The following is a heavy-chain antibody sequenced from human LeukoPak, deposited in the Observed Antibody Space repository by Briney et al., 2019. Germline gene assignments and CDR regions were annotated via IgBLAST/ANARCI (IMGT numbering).Heavy chain of an antibody. D-gene: IGHD1-26*01. J-gene: IGHJ6*03. V-gene: IGHV1-69*06. CDR1: GGTFSSYA. Sequence: ASVKVSCKVSGGTFSSYAISWVRQAPGQGLEWMGGIIPIFGTANYAQKFQGRVTITADKSTSTAYMELSSLRSEDTAVYYCARAAVGAITTDYYYMDVWGKGTTVTVSS. CDR3: ARAAVGAITTDYYYMDV. CDR2: IIPIFGTA.